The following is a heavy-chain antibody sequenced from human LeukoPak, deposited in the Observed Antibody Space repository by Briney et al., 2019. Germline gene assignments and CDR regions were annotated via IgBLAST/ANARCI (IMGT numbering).Heavy chain of an antibody. CDR3: AKDYMREGWFDP. Sequence: GGSLRLSCAASGFTFRSYAMSWVRQAPGKGLEWVSAISAIGDGTFYADFVTGRFVISRDNSKNTLYLQMNSLRAEDTALYYCAKDYMREGWFDPWGQGALVTVSS. D-gene: IGHD3-10*01. J-gene: IGHJ5*02. CDR1: GFTFRSYA. CDR2: ISAIGDGT. V-gene: IGHV3-23*01.